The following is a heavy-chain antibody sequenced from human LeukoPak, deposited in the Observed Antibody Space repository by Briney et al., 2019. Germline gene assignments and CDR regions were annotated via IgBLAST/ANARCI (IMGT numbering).Heavy chain of an antibody. CDR2: IRYDGSNK. CDR1: GFTFSYYG. Sequence: GGSLRLSCAASGFTFSYYGMHWVRQPPGKGLEWVAFIRYDGSNKYYADSVKGRFTVSRDNSKNTLYLQMKSLRAEDTAVYYCAKGGGYEAQYYYYYLDVWGKGTTVTISS. CDR3: AKGGGYEAQYYYYYLDV. V-gene: IGHV3-30*02. D-gene: IGHD5-12*01. J-gene: IGHJ6*03.